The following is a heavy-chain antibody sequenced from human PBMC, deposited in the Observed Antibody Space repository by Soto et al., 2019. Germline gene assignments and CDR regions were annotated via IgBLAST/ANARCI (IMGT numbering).Heavy chain of an antibody. V-gene: IGHV4-39*01. Sequence: PSETLSLTCIVSGDSIRSSIYQWGWIRQPPGRGLEWIGSAYYSESTYYNPSLKSRVTISVDTSKHQFSLRVNSVTAADTAVYYCARHRNWKADYWGQGTLVTVSS. CDR3: ARHRNWKADY. CDR2: AYYSEST. J-gene: IGHJ4*02. CDR1: GDSIRSSIYQ. D-gene: IGHD1-1*01.